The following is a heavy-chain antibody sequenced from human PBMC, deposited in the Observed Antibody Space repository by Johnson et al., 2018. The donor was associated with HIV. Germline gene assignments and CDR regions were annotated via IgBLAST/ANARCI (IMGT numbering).Heavy chain of an antibody. D-gene: IGHD3-10*01. Sequence: VQLVESGGGLVQPGGSLRLSCAASGFTFSSYAMHWVRQAPGKGLEWVAVISYDGSNKYYADSVKGRFTISSDNSKNTLYLQMNSLRAEDTAVYYCAKGSYYYASGSYYNGKAFDIWGQGTMVTVSS. CDR3: AKGSYYYASGSYYNGKAFDI. V-gene: IGHV3-30*04. CDR1: GFTFSSYA. J-gene: IGHJ3*02. CDR2: ISYDGSNK.